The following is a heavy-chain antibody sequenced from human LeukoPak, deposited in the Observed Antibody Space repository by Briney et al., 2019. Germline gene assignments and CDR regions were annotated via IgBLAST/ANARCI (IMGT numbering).Heavy chain of an antibody. J-gene: IGHJ4*02. V-gene: IGHV1-2*02. CDR1: GYTFTGYY. CDR2: INPNSGGT. Sequence: ASVKVSCKASGYTFTGYYMHWVRQAPGQGLEWMGWINPNSGGTNYAQKFQGRVTMTRDTSISTAYMELSRLRSEDTAVYYCARDGTASGSYYYFDYWGQGTLVTVSS. CDR3: ARDGTASGSYYYFDY. D-gene: IGHD1-26*01.